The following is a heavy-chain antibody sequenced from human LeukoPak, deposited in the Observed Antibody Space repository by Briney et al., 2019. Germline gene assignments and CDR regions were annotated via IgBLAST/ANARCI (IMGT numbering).Heavy chain of an antibody. CDR3: ARPPYGDYEPNWFDP. CDR1: GYTFTGYY. CDR2: INPNSGGT. J-gene: IGHJ5*02. V-gene: IGHV1-2*02. D-gene: IGHD4-17*01. Sequence: GASAKVSCKASGYTFTGYYMHWVRQAPGQGLEWMGWINPNSGGTNYAQKFQGRVTMTRDTSISTAYMELSRLRSDDTAVYYCARPPYGDYEPNWFDPWGQGTLVTVSS.